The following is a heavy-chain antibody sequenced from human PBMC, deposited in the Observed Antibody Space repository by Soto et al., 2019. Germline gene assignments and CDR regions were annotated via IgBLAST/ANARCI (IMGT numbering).Heavy chain of an antibody. J-gene: IGHJ4*02. D-gene: IGHD6-19*01. CDR1: GFTFSNYG. CDR3: ARDHGTAVTSTGYFDY. CDR2: IWHDGFNK. Sequence: GGSLRLSCAASGFTFSNYGMHWVRQAPGKGLEWVAVIWHDGFNKFYGDSVKGRFAISRDNSQTALYLQMSSLRADDTALYYCARDHGTAVTSTGYFDYWGQGTQVTVYS. V-gene: IGHV3-33*01.